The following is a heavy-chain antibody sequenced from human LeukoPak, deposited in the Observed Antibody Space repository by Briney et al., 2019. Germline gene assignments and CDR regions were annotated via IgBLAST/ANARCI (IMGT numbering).Heavy chain of an antibody. CDR3: AREYSGSYSTY. CDR2: ISSSSSYI. D-gene: IGHD1-26*01. V-gene: IGHV3-21*01. J-gene: IGHJ4*02. CDR1: GYTFSSYS. Sequence: GGSLRLSCAASGYTFSSYSMNWVRQAPGRGLEWVSSISSSSSYIYYADSVKGRFTISRDNAKNSLYLQMNSLRAEDTAVYYCAREYSGSYSTYWGQGTLVTVSS.